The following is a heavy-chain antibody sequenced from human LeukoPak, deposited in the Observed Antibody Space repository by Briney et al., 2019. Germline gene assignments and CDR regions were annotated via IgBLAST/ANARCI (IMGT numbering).Heavy chain of an antibody. CDR3: ASADYYGSGSYLYYFDY. J-gene: IGHJ4*02. Sequence: GGSLRLSCAASGFTSSSYGMHWVRQAPGKGLEWVAVISYDGSNKYYADSVKGRFTISRDNSKNTLYLQMNSLRAEDTAVYYCASADYYGSGSYLYYFDYWGQGTLVTVSS. D-gene: IGHD3-10*01. CDR2: ISYDGSNK. CDR1: GFTSSSYG. V-gene: IGHV3-30*03.